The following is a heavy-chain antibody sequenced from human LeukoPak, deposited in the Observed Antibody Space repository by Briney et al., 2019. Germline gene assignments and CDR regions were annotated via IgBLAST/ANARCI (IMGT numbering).Heavy chain of an antibody. CDR2: IYSGGST. V-gene: IGHV3-53*01. Sequence: GGSLRLSCAVSGFTVSSNYMSWVRQAPGKGLEWVSGIYSGGSTYYADSVKGRFTISRDNSKNTLYLQMNSLRAEDTAVYYCASTYSSGWLNLDYWGQGTLVTVSS. J-gene: IGHJ4*02. D-gene: IGHD6-19*01. CDR1: GFTVSSNY. CDR3: ASTYSSGWLNLDY.